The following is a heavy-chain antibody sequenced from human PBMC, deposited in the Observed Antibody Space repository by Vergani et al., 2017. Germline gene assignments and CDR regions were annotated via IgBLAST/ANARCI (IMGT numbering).Heavy chain of an antibody. CDR2: ISYDGSNK. D-gene: IGHD3-10*01. V-gene: IGHV3-30*18. Sequence: VQLLESGGGLVQPGGSLRLSCAASGFTFSSYGMHWVRQAPGKGLEWVAVISYDGSNKYYADSVKGRFTISRDNSKNTLYLQMNSLRAEDTAVYYCAKDRTYYGSGSYYNGFDYWGQGTLVTVSS. J-gene: IGHJ4*02. CDR3: AKDRTYYGSGSYYNGFDY. CDR1: GFTFSSYG.